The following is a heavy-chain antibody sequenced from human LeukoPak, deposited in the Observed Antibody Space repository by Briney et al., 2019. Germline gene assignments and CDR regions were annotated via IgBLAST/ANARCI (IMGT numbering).Heavy chain of an antibody. J-gene: IGHJ4*02. Sequence: PSETLSLTCTVSGGSISSNSYYWGWIRQPPGKGLEWIGSIYYSGSTYYNPSLKSRVTISVDTSKNQFSLKLSSVTAADTAVYYCARLPMAVAGRGEVDYWGQGTLVTVSS. CDR3: ARLPMAVAGRGEVDY. D-gene: IGHD6-19*01. CDR1: GGSISSNSYY. CDR2: IYYSGST. V-gene: IGHV4-39*01.